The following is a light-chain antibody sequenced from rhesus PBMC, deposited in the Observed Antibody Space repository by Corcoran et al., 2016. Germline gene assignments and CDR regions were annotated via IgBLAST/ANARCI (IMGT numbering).Light chain of an antibody. CDR3: QQGYSTPFT. J-gene: IGKJ3*01. CDR2: ATS. V-gene: IGKV1-33*02. Sequence: DIQMSQSPSSLSASVGDKVTITCRASQGISNALAWYQQKPGKASKLLIYATSSLESGVPSRFSGSRSGTDFTLTISSLQPDDFATYYYQQGYSTPFTFGPGTKLDIQ. CDR1: QGISNA.